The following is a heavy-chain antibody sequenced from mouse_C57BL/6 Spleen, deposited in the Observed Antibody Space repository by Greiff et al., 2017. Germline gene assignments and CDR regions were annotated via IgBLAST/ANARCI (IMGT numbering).Heavy chain of an antibody. CDR2: ISNLAYSI. CDR1: GFTFSDYG. CDR3: ARHRDYYFDY. Sequence: EVMLVESGGGLVQPGGSLKLSCAASGFTFSDYGMAWVRQAPRKGPEWVAFISNLAYSIYYADTVTGRFTISRENAKNTLYLEMSSLRSEDTTMYYCARHRDYYFDYWGQGTTLTVSS. J-gene: IGHJ2*01. V-gene: IGHV5-15*01.